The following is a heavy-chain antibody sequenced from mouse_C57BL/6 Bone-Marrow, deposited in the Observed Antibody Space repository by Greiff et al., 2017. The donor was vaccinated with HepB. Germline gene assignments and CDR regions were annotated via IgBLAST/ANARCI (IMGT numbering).Heavy chain of an antibody. Sequence: VQLQQSGAELVRPGASVKLSCKASGFNIKDDYMHWVKQRPEKGLEWIGWIDPENGDTEYASKFQGKATITADTSSNTAYLQLSSLTSEDTAVYYCTTTAQDYAMDYWGQGTSVTVSS. V-gene: IGHV14-4*01. D-gene: IGHD3-2*02. J-gene: IGHJ4*01. CDR2: IDPENGDT. CDR3: TTTAQDYAMDY. CDR1: GFNIKDDY.